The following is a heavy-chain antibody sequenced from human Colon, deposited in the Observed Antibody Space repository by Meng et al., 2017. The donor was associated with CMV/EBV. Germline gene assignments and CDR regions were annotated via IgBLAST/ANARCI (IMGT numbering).Heavy chain of an antibody. J-gene: IGHJ3*02. CDR1: EFTFSTYW. V-gene: IGHV3-74*01. CDR3: ANIAGTDIVVVPAERAFDI. D-gene: IGHD2-2*01. Sequence: GESLKISCVASEFTFSTYWMHWVRQAPGKGLVWVSRINSDGTSTTYADSVKGRFTISRDNAKNTLYLQMNSLRAEDTAVYYCANIAGTDIVVVPAERAFDIWGQGTMVTVSS. CDR2: INSDGTST.